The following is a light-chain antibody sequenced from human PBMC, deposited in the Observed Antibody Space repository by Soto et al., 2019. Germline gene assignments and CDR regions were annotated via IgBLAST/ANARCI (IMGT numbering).Light chain of an antibody. CDR1: SSDVGDYNY. J-gene: IGLJ1*01. V-gene: IGLV2-14*01. CDR2: EVS. CDR3: SSYTGSSTYV. Sequence: QSVLTQPASVSGSPGQSITLSCTGTSSDVGDYNYVSWYQHHPGKAPKLMIYEVSNRPSGVSNRFSASKSVNTASLTISGLQAEDEDDYYCSSYTGSSTYVFGTGTKLTVL.